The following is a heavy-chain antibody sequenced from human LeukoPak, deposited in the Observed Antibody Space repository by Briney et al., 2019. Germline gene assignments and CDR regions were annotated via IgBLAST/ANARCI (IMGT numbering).Heavy chain of an antibody. V-gene: IGHV3-73*01. D-gene: IGHD1-1*01. CDR1: GFTFSGSA. CDR3: RLEPNYYYYYGMDV. J-gene: IGHJ6*02. CDR2: IRSRANSYAT. Sequence: GGSLRLSCAASGFTFSGSAMHWVRQASGKGLEWVGRIRSRANSYATAYAASMKGRFTISRDDSKNTAYLQMNSLKTEDTAVYYCRLEPNYYYYYGMDVWGQGTTVTVSS.